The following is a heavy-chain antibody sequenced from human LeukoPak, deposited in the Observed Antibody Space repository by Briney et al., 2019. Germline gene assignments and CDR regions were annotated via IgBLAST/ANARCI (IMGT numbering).Heavy chain of an antibody. V-gene: IGHV4-61*02. CDR1: GGSISSGSYY. CDR2: IYTSGST. J-gene: IGHJ4*02. D-gene: IGHD6-19*01. Sequence: SQTLSLTCTVSGGSISSGSYYWSWIRQPAGKGLEWIGRIYTSGSTNYNPSPKSRVTISVDTSKNQFSLKLSSVTAADTAVYYCARDNGWGAHYFDYWGQGTLVTVSS. CDR3: ARDNGWGAHYFDY.